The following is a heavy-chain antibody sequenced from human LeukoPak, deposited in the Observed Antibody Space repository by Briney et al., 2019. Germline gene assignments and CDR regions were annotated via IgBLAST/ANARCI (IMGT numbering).Heavy chain of an antibody. J-gene: IGHJ5*02. CDR1: GYTLTELS. Sequence: ASVKVSCKVSGYTLTELSMHWVRQAPGKGLEWMGGFDPEDGETIYAKKFQGRVTMTEDTSTDTAYMELSSLRSEDTAVYYCATQYYYGSGSANWFDPWGQGTLVTVSS. D-gene: IGHD3-10*01. CDR2: FDPEDGET. V-gene: IGHV1-24*01. CDR3: ATQYYYGSGSANWFDP.